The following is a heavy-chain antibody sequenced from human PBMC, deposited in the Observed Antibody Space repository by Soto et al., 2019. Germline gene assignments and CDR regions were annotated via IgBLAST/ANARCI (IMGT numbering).Heavy chain of an antibody. J-gene: IGHJ6*02. CDR1: GFTFSLYA. D-gene: IGHD2-15*01. CDR3: AKSVGGTNYYYGMDV. CDR2: ISGSGGST. V-gene: IGHV3-23*01. Sequence: EVQLLESGGGLVQPGGSLRLSCAASGFTFSLYAMSWVCQAPGKGLEWVSVISGSGGSTYYADSVKGRFTVSRDNSKNTLYLQMTSLGVEDTAVYYCAKSVGGTNYYYGMDVWGRGTTVTVSS.